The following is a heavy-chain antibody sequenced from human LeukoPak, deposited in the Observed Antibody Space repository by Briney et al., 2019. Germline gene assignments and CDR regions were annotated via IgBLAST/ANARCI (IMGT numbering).Heavy chain of an antibody. Sequence: GGSLRLSCAASGFTFSSYWMHWVRQAPGKGLVWVSRINSDGSSTSYADSVKGRFTISRDNAKNTLYLQMNSLRAEDTAVYYCARDLGDYVGYDAFDIWGQGTMVTVSS. V-gene: IGHV3-74*01. CDR1: GFTFSSYW. D-gene: IGHD4-17*01. CDR3: ARDLGDYVGYDAFDI. J-gene: IGHJ3*02. CDR2: INSDGSST.